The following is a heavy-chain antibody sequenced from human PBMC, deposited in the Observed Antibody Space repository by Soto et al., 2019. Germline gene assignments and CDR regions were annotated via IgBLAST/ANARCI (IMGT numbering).Heavy chain of an antibody. CDR3: ARGHNWNYDYYGMDV. Sequence: SETLSLTCAVSGGSISSSNWLGWVRQPPGKGLEWIGEIYHSGSTNYNPSLKSRVTISVDKSKNQFSLKLSSVTAADTAVYYCARGHNWNYDYYGMDVWGQGTTVTVSS. CDR2: IYHSGST. J-gene: IGHJ6*02. V-gene: IGHV4-4*02. CDR1: GGSISSSNW. D-gene: IGHD1-20*01.